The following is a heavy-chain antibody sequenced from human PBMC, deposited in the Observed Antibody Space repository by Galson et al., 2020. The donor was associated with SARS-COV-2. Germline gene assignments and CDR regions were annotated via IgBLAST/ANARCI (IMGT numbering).Heavy chain of an antibody. Sequence: GESLKISCAASGFAFSSSCMHWVRQAPGKGLVSVSRIHYRGSTSYADSAQGRFSISRDNAINVLFLQMSSLRVDDTAVYYCVKEEGGAGKWYFDLWGRGTLVTVTS. J-gene: IGHJ2*01. CDR3: VKEEGGAGKWYFDL. CDR1: GFAFSSSC. CDR2: IHYRGST. D-gene: IGHD6-13*01. V-gene: IGHV3-74*01.